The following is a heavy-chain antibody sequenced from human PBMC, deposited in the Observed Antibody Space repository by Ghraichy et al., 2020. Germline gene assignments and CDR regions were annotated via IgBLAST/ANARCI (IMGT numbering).Heavy chain of an antibody. J-gene: IGHJ3*02. CDR3: VKGDDNWGNDAFDI. V-gene: IGHV3-64D*06. CDR2: ISSNGGST. Sequence: GGSLRLSCSASGFTFSSYAMHWVRQAPGKGLEYVSAISSNGGSTYYADSVKGRFTISRDNSKNTLYLQMSSLRAEDTAVYYCVKGDDNWGNDAFDIWGQGTMVTVSS. D-gene: IGHD7-27*01. CDR1: GFTFSSYA.